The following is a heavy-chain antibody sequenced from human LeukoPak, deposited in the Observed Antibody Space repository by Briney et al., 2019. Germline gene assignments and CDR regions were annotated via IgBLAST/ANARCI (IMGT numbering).Heavy chain of an antibody. Sequence: PGGSLRLSCAASGFTFSSYGMHWVRQAPGKGLEWVAFIRYDGSKKYYADSVKGRFTISRDNSKNTLYLQMNSLRAEDTAVYYCAKDFRGPAAFLGWGQGTLVTVSS. V-gene: IGHV3-30*02. CDR3: AKDFRGPAAFLG. CDR2: IRYDGSKK. CDR1: GFTFSSYG. D-gene: IGHD2-2*01. J-gene: IGHJ4*02.